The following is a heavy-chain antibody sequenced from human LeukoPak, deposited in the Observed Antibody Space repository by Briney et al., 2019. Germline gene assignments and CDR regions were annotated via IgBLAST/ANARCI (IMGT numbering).Heavy chain of an antibody. V-gene: IGHV4-4*02. J-gene: IGHJ4*02. D-gene: IGHD3-9*01. CDR1: GGSISSSNW. Sequence: SETLPLTCAVSGGSISSSNWWSWVRQPPGKGLEWIGEIYHSGSTNYNPSLKSRVTISVDKSKNQFSLKLSSVTAADTAVYYCARVAGYSKSYYFDYWGQGTLVTVSS. CDR3: ARVAGYSKSYYFDY. CDR2: IYHSGST.